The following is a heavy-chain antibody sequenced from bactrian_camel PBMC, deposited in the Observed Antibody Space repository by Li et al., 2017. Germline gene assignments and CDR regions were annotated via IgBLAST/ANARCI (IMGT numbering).Heavy chain of an antibody. CDR3: AKGPRSDCYSLSRCSYEYNY. CDR1: GYTYGNNL. V-gene: IGHV3S1*01. D-gene: IGHD3*01. CDR2: IHTGDGST. Sequence: HVQLVESGGGSVQAGGSLRLSCAAYGYTYGNNLMGWFRQAPGREREGVAAIHTGDGSTYYADSVKGRFTVSRDDAKNTLYLQLNSLETEDTAMYYCAKGPRSDCYSLSRCSYEYNYWGQGTQVTVS. J-gene: IGHJ4*01.